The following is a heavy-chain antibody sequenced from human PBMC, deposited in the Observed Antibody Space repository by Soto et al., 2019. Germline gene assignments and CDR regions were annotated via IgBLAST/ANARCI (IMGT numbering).Heavy chain of an antibody. V-gene: IGHV3-23*01. CDR1: GFTFTSYA. D-gene: IGHD4-17*01. J-gene: IGHJ4*02. Sequence: EVQLLESGGGLVRPGGSLRLSCAASGFTFTSYAMTWVRQAPGKGLEWVSGISGTGGSTYYADSVKGRFTIFRDKSKNTLYLHVNSLRAEDTAVYYCARGSAYSDYDLEYWGQGTLVTVSS. CDR3: ARGSAYSDYDLEY. CDR2: ISGTGGST.